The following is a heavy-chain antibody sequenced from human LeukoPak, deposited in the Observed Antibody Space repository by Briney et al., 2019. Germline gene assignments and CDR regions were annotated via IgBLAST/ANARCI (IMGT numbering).Heavy chain of an antibody. Sequence: KPLETLSLTCAVYGGSFSGYYWSWIRQPPGKGLEWIGEINHSGSTNYNPSLKSRVTISVDTSKNQFSLKLSSVTAADTAVYYCARGRAVTRNFDYWGHGTLVTVSS. D-gene: IGHD4-17*01. CDR1: GGSFSGYY. J-gene: IGHJ4*01. V-gene: IGHV4-34*01. CDR3: ARGRAVTRNFDY. CDR2: INHSGST.